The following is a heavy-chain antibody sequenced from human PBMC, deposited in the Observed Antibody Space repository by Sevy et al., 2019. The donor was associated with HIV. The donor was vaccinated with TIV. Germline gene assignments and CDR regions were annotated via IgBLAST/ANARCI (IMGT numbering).Heavy chain of an antibody. CDR1: GFTFSSYN. Sequence: GGSLRLSCAASGFTFSSYNMNWVRQAPGKGLEWVSSISSSSNYIYYADSMKGRFTISRENAKNSLYLQMNSLRAEDTAEYYCAGVVAYCSGGSCFPGYYYGMDVWGQGTTVTVSS. D-gene: IGHD2-15*01. CDR2: ISSSSNYI. V-gene: IGHV3-21*01. J-gene: IGHJ6*02. CDR3: AGVVAYCSGGSCFPGYYYGMDV.